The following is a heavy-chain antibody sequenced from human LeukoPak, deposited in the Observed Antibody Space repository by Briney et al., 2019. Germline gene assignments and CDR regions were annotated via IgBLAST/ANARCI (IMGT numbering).Heavy chain of an antibody. CDR1: GFTLSGSP. CDR3: TRHPDVGDYGY. CDR2: IRSKANSYAT. D-gene: IGHD4-17*01. Sequence: GGPLTLSRSASGFTLSGSPMLGLRPASGKAVEGVGRIRSKANSYATAYAAQVNGRFTISRDDTNNKAYLQTNAVRTEDTGVYYCTRHPDVGDYGYWGEGTLVSVSS. J-gene: IGHJ4*02. V-gene: IGHV3-73*01.